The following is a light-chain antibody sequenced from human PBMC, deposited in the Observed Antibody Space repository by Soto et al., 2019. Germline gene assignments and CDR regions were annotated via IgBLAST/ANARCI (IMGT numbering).Light chain of an antibody. CDR3: SSYTGSSTLV. V-gene: IGLV2-14*03. CDR2: DVS. Sequence: SVLTQPASVSGSPGQSITISCPGTSSDVGGYDYVSWYQQHPGKAPKLMIYDVSNRPSGVSNRFSGSKSGNTASLTISGLQAEDEADYYCSSYTGSSTLVFGTGTQLTVL. CDR1: SSDVGGYDY. J-gene: IGLJ1*01.